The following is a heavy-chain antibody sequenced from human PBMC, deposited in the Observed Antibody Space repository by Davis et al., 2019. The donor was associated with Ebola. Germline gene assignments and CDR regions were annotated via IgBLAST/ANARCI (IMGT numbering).Heavy chain of an antibody. J-gene: IGHJ3*02. CDR3: ARVGILDAFEI. CDR1: GFTFSSYS. Sequence: GSLKISCAASGFTFSSYSMNWVRQAPGKGLEWVSSISSSSSYIYYADSVKGRFTISRDNAKNSLYLQMNSLRAEDTAVYYCARVGILDAFEIWGQGTMVTVSS. V-gene: IGHV3-21*01. D-gene: IGHD3-10*01. CDR2: ISSSSSYI.